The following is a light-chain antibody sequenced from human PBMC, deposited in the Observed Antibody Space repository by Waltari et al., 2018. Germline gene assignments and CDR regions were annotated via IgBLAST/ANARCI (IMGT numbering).Light chain of an antibody. CDR3: QTGGHGTWV. V-gene: IGLV4-69*01. CDR2: VNRDGSH. CDR1: SGHSTTI. Sequence: QLVLTQSPSASASLGASVKLTCTLSSGHSTTIIAWPQQQPEKGPRYLMKVNRDGSHSKGDQIPDRFSGSSSGAEHYLTISSLQSEDEADYYCQTGGHGTWVFGGGTKLTVL. J-gene: IGLJ3*02.